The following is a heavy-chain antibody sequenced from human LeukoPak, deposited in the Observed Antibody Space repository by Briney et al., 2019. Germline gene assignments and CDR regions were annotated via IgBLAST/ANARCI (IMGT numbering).Heavy chain of an antibody. CDR1: GFTFSGSP. CDR3: TKDWNYAVDP. D-gene: IGHD1-7*01. CDR2: IRSKADKYAT. J-gene: IGHJ5*02. V-gene: IGHV3-73*01. Sequence: GGSLKLSCAASGFTFSGSPIHCVRQTSGKGLEWVGQIRSKADKYATTYAGSLRGRFTISRDDSENTAYLQMNSLRAEDTAVYYSTKDWNYAVDPWGQGTQVTVSS.